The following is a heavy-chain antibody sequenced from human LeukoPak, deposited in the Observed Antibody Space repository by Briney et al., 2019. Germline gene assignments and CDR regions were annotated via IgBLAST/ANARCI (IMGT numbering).Heavy chain of an antibody. CDR1: GFTFSSYA. D-gene: IGHD3-9*01. CDR2: ISYDGSNK. CDR3: ARDLTYYDILTGYYIDY. Sequence: PGGSLRLSCAASGFTFSSYAMHWVRQAPGKGLEWVAVISYDGSNKYYADSVKGRFTISRDNSKNTLYLQMNSPRAEDTAVYYCARDLTYYDILTGYYIDYWGQGTLVTVSS. J-gene: IGHJ4*02. V-gene: IGHV3-30*04.